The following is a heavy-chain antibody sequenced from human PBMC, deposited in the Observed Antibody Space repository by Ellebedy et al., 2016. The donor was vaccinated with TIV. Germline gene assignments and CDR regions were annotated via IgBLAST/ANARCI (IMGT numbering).Heavy chain of an antibody. CDR2: ITGSGDRT. CDR3: AKGPLSAMATYYFDY. D-gene: IGHD5-18*01. CDR1: GFTFDNFA. J-gene: IGHJ4*02. V-gene: IGHV3-23*01. Sequence: GESLKISCATSGFTFDNFAMRWFRQAPGKGLEWVSAITGSGDRTFYADSVKGRFTISRDNSKNTLYLQMNSLRAEDTAVYYCAKGPLSAMATYYFDYWGQGTLVTVSS.